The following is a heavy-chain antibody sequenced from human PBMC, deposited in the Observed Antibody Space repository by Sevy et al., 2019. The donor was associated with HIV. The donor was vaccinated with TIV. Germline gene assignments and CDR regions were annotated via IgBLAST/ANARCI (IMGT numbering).Heavy chain of an antibody. CDR1: GYTFTGYY. V-gene: IGHV1-2*04. J-gene: IGHJ4*02. Sequence: ASVKVSCKASGYTFTGYYMHWVRQAPGQGLEWMGWINPNSGGTNYAQKFQGWVTMTRDTSISTAYMELSRLRSDDTAVYYCARGGLAAQYYFDYWGQGTLVTVSS. D-gene: IGHD6-13*01. CDR2: INPNSGGT. CDR3: ARGGLAAQYYFDY.